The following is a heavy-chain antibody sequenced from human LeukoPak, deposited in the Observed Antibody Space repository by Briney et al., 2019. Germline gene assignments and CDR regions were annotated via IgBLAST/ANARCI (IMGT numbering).Heavy chain of an antibody. J-gene: IGHJ4*02. CDR2: IYRTGTT. D-gene: IGHD3-22*01. CDR1: GYSISSGYH. CDR3: ARFRLPYTRVQHYYDSSGYYPDY. V-gene: IGHV4-38-2*02. Sequence: SETLSLTCSVSGYSISSGYHWGWIRQPPGKGLEWVGTIYRTGTTNYSPSLKSRVTISVDTSKNQFSLKLSSVTAADTAVYYCARFRLPYTRVQHYYDSSGYYPDYWGQGTLVTVSS.